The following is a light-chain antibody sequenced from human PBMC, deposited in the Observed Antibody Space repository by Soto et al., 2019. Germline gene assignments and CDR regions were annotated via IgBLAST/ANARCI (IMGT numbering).Light chain of an antibody. V-gene: IGKV2-30*01. J-gene: IGKJ1*01. CDR1: QSLVSSDGNTY. Sequence: DVVLTQSPLSLPVTLGQPASISCTSSQSLVSSDGNTYLHWFQQRPGHSPRHLIYKISNRDSGVPDRFRGSGSGTDFALEISRVEAEDVGLYYCMQGTHCPKTFGQGTKVEIK. CDR2: KIS. CDR3: MQGTHCPKT.